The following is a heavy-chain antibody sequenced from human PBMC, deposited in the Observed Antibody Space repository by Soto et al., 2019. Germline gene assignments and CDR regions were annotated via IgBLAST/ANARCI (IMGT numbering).Heavy chain of an antibody. CDR2: IIPILGIA. CDR3: ARDPPIYCSSTSCYSYFDY. V-gene: IGHV1-69*08. D-gene: IGHD2-2*01. J-gene: IGHJ4*02. Sequence: QVQLVQSGAEVKKPGSSVKVSCKASGGTFSSYTSSWVRQAPGQGLEWMGRIIPILGIANYAQKFQGRVTITADKSTSTAYMELSSLRSEDTAVYYCARDPPIYCSSTSCYSYFDYWGQGTLVTVSS. CDR1: GGTFSSYT.